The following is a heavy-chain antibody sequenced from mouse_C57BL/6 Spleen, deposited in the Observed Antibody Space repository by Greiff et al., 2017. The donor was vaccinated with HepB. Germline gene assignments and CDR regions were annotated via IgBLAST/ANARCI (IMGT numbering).Heavy chain of an antibody. D-gene: IGHD1-1*01. V-gene: IGHV1-19*01. CDR1: GYTFTDYY. J-gene: IGHJ2*01. Sequence: EVQLQQSGPVLVKPGASVKMSCKASGYTFTDYYMNWVKQSHGKSLEWIGVINPYNGGTSYNQKFKGKATLTVDKSSSTAYMELNSLTSEDSAVYYCARSLTTVVAYYFDYWGQGTTLTVSS. CDR3: ARSLTTVVAYYFDY. CDR2: INPYNGGT.